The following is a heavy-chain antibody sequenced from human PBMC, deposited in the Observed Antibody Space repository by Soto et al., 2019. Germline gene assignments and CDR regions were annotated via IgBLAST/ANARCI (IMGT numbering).Heavy chain of an antibody. CDR3: ASYPDYYDSRGSLRAMSSGGFDY. CDR1: GGSISSGDYY. D-gene: IGHD3-22*01. V-gene: IGHV4-30-4*01. J-gene: IGHJ4*02. Sequence: QVQLQESGPGLVKPSQTLSLTCTVSGGSISSGDYYWSWIRQPPGKGLEWIGYIYYSGSTYYNPSLKSLVTISVDTSKNQFTLKLSSVTAADTAVYYCASYPDYYDSRGSLRAMSSGGFDYWGQRTLVTVSS. CDR2: IYYSGST.